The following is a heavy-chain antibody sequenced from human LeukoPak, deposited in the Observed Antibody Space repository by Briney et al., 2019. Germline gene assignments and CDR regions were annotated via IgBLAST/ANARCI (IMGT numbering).Heavy chain of an antibody. D-gene: IGHD2-21*02. CDR2: IREDGGEI. CDR1: GFTFTSHW. V-gene: IGHV3-7*03. J-gene: IGHJ2*01. Sequence: GGSLRLSCVASGFTFTSHWMTWVRQAPGKGLEWVANIREDGGEIYYLDSVKGRFTISRDNAKNSLYLQMDSLRTEDTALYYCVKSGGYATAIRYFDLWGRGTLVTVSS. CDR3: VKSGGYATAIRYFDL.